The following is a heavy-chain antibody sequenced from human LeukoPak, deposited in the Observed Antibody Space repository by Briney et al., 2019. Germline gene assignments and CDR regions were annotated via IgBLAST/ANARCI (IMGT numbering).Heavy chain of an antibody. CDR2: INAGNGDT. CDR1: RYTFTSYA. D-gene: IGHD5-12*01. V-gene: IGHV1-3*01. Sequence: ASVKVSCKASRYTFTSYAVQWVRQAPGQRLEWMGWINAGNGDTKYSQKFQGRVTITRDTSASTAYMELSSLTSEDTAAYYCARGGGYGFNWIDPLGQGTLVTVSS. CDR3: ARGGGYGFNWIDP. J-gene: IGHJ5*02.